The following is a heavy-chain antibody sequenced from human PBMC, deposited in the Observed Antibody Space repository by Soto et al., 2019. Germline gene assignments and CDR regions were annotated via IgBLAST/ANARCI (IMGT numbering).Heavy chain of an antibody. Sequence: PGGSLRLSCAASGFTFSSYWMHWVRQAPGKGLVWVSRINSDGSSTSYADSVKGRFTISRDNAKNTLYLQMNSLRAEDTAVYYCARVSDLGYSSSTSCLDYYYMDVWGKGTTVTVSS. D-gene: IGHD2-2*01. V-gene: IGHV3-74*01. CDR1: GFTFSSYW. CDR2: INSDGSST. CDR3: ARVSDLGYSSSTSCLDYYYMDV. J-gene: IGHJ6*03.